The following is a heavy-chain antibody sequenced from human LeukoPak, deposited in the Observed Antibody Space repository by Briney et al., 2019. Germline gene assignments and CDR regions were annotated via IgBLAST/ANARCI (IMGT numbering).Heavy chain of an antibody. V-gene: IGHV1-2*02. J-gene: IGHJ2*01. CDR3: GMSALGTWGCYFDL. CDR2: INPNSGDT. CDR1: LYIFPNYY. D-gene: IGHD3-16*01. Sequence: ASVKVSCKASLYIFPNYYLYWLRKAPGQGLECLGWINPNSGDTKSAHKFQGRVTMTGDTSINTAYLELSSLTFDDTAVEHCGMSALGTWGCYFDLWGRGTLVTVSS.